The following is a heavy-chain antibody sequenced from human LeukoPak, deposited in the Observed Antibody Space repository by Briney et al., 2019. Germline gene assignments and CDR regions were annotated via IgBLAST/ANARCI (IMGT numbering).Heavy chain of an antibody. CDR2: IYYSGST. D-gene: IGHD3-22*01. CDR3: ARQRGYDSSGYFDY. CDR1: GGSISSYY. Sequence: KPSETLSLTCTVSGGSISSYYWSWIRQPPGKGLEWIGYIYYSGSTSYNPSLKSRVTISVDTSKNQFSLKLSSVTAADTAVYYCARQRGYDSSGYFDYWGQGTLVTVSS. J-gene: IGHJ4*02. V-gene: IGHV4-59*08.